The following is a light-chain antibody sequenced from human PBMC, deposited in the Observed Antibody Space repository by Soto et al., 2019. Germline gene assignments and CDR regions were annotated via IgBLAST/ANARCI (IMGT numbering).Light chain of an antibody. Sequence: DIQMTQSPSSVSASVGDRVTITCRASQPINSWLAWYQQKPGKAPKLLMYAASSLQRGVPSRFSGSGSGTDFSLTISSLQPEDSATYYCQHTNSFPYAFGQGTKLEIK. J-gene: IGKJ2*01. CDR3: QHTNSFPYA. V-gene: IGKV1-12*01. CDR1: QPINSW. CDR2: AAS.